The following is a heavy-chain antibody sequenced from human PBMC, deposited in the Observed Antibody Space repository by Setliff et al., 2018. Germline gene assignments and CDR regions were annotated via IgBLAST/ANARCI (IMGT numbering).Heavy chain of an antibody. J-gene: IGHJ4*02. Sequence: SETLSLTCTVSGGSINSGSYFWAWIRQPPGKGLEWIGSIHYSGSTYYNRSLNSRVTMSVDTSKNQFSLRLNSVTAADTAVYFCARAAARAEYSDTSAYLPFDFWGLGTLVTVSS. V-gene: IGHV4-39*01. CDR2: IHYSGST. CDR3: ARAAARAEYSDTSAYLPFDF. CDR1: GGSINSGSYF. D-gene: IGHD3-16*01.